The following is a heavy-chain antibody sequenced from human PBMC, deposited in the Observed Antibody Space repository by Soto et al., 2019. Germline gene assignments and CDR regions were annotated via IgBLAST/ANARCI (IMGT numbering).Heavy chain of an antibody. V-gene: IGHV3-30-3*01. D-gene: IGHD2-2*01. Sequence: EGSLRLSCASSGFNFRTFTMHWVRQAPGKGLEWVAGTSYDGSNKYHADSVKGRFTISRDNSKNTLSLQMNSLRPEDTAVYYCAKDGVNYASLSPVDYWGQGTLVTVSS. CDR2: TSYDGSNK. CDR3: AKDGVNYASLSPVDY. J-gene: IGHJ4*02. CDR1: GFNFRTFT.